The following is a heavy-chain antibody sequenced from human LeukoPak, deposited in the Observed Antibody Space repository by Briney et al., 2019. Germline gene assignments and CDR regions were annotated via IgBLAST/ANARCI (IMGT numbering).Heavy chain of an antibody. J-gene: IGHJ4*02. CDR1: GYSFTTYW. D-gene: IGHD3-22*01. CDR2: IYPGDSDT. V-gene: IGHV5-51*01. CDR3: ARHHRYYYDSDTRGPFDY. Sequence: GESLKISCKGSGYSFTTYWIGWVRQMPGKGLEWMGIIYPGDSDTRYSPSFQGQVTISADKSISTAYLQWSSLKASDTAMYYCARHHRYYYDSDTRGPFDYWGQGTLVTVSS.